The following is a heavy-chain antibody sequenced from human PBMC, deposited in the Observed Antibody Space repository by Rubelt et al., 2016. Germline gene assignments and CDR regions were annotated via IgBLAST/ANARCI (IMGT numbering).Heavy chain of an antibody. J-gene: IGHJ5*02. D-gene: IGHD7-27*01. CDR3: DTGGGCPGLT. CDR1: GYTLTELS. CDR2: FDPEDGET. Sequence: QVQLVQSGAEVKKPGASVKVSCKVSGYTLTELSMHWVRQAPGKGLEWKGGFDPEDGETNDQQRCKGRGAGNEETSTDTAEREVSSLGSGDTAVYYWDTGGGCPGLTWGQGTLVTVTS. V-gene: IGHV1-24*01.